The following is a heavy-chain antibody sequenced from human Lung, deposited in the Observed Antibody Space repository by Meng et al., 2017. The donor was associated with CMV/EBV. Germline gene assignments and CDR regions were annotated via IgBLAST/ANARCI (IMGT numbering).Heavy chain of an antibody. CDR2: INSESTNI. Sequence: GEXXTISCVASGFTFRTYGMNWVRQAPGKGLEWVSHINSESTNIGYADSVKGRFTISRDIAGNSLYLQMNSLRAEDTAVYYCATDPDGDYDFDYWGQGTXVTVSS. J-gene: IGHJ4*02. V-gene: IGHV3-48*04. CDR3: ATDPDGDYDFDY. D-gene: IGHD4-17*01. CDR1: GFTFRTYG.